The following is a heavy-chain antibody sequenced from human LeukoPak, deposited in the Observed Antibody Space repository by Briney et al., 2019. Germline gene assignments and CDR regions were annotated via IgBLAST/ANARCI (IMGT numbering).Heavy chain of an antibody. CDR3: AKQPYSGSYPPAEYFQH. V-gene: IGHV3-53*01. CDR1: GFTVSSNY. D-gene: IGHD1-26*01. Sequence: GGSLRLSCAASGFTVSSNYMSWVRQAPGKGLEWVSVIYSGGSTYYADSVKGRFTISRDNFKNTLYLQMNSLRAEDTAVYYCAKQPYSGSYPPAEYFQHWGQGTLVTVSS. CDR2: IYSGGST. J-gene: IGHJ1*01.